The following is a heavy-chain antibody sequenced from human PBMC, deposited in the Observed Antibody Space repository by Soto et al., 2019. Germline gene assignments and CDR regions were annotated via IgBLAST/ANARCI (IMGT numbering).Heavy chain of an antibody. CDR1: GYTFTSYG. J-gene: IGHJ4*02. V-gene: IGHV1-18*01. CDR2: ISAYNGNT. CDR3: VRDLAVGLVDY. Sequence: QVQLVQSGAEVKKPGASVKVSCKASGYTFTSYGISWVRQATGQGLEWMGWISAYNGNTNYAQKHQGRVTMTTDTATSTDYMELRSLRSDDTAVYYCVRDLAVGLVDYWGQGTLVTVSS. D-gene: IGHD6-19*01.